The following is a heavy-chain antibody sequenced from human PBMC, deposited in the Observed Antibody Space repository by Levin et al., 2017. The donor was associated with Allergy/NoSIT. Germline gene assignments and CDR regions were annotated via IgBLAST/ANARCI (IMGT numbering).Heavy chain of an antibody. CDR3: ARGGAMVRGVAYNWFDT. D-gene: IGHD3-10*01. J-gene: IGHJ5*02. CDR1: GYTFTGYY. CDR2: INPNSGGT. V-gene: IGHV1-2*02. Sequence: ASVKVSCKASGYTFTGYYMLWVRQAPGQGLEWMGWINPNSGGTNYAQKFQGRVTMTRDTSISTAYMELSRLRSDDTAVYYCARGGAMVRGVAYNWFDTWGQGTLVTVSS.